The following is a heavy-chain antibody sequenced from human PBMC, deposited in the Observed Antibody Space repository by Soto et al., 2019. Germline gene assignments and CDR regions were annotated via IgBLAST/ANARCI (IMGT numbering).Heavy chain of an antibody. CDR2: VYCSGGT. CDR1: GGSLDNSHSF. J-gene: IGHJ4*02. CDR3: VRVVGPATRHTYFGS. V-gene: IGHV4-39*01. D-gene: IGHD2-21*01. Sequence: SQTLSLPCDVGGGSLDNSHSFWGWVRQPPGRGLEFLGSVYCSGGTYYNPSLNSRVTVCVDTSKNQVSLRVRSETVAETAMYHSVRVVGPATRHTYFGSWGQGIVVTVSS.